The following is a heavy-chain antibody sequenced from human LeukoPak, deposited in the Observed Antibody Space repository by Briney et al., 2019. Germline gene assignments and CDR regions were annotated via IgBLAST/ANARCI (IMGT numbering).Heavy chain of an antibody. J-gene: IGHJ3*02. Sequence: ASVKVSFKASGYTFTIYGISWVRQAPGQGLERMGWISAYNGKRNYTQKLQGRGTLTTDTSTSTAYMELRSLRSDDPAVYYCARDNGNDSSGYYPPVSDIWGQGTMVTVSS. CDR2: ISAYNGKR. D-gene: IGHD3-22*01. CDR3: ARDNGNDSSGYYPPVSDI. CDR1: GYTFTIYG. V-gene: IGHV1-18*01.